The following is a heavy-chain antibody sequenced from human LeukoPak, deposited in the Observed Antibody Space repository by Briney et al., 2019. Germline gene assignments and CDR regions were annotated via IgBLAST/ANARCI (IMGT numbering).Heavy chain of an antibody. J-gene: IGHJ6*02. V-gene: IGHV3-66*01. CDR1: GFTVSSNY. Sequence: GGSLRLSCAASGFTVSSNYMSWVRQAPGKGLEWVSVIYGGGSTYYADSVKGRFTISRDNSKNTLYLQMNSLRAEDTAVYYCARNHHDFWRGYPYGMDVWGQGTTVTVSS. CDR2: IYGGGST. CDR3: ARNHHDFWRGYPYGMDV. D-gene: IGHD3-3*01.